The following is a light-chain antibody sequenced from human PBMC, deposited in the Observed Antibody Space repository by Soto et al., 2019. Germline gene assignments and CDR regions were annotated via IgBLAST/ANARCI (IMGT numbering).Light chain of an antibody. Sequence: QSVLTQSASGCGSPGQSITISFTGTSSDIGGYNSVSWYQQHPGKAPKVMIYEVTKRPSGVPDRFSGYKSGNTASLTVSALQAEDEADCYCSSFTDGNNSVFGTGTKVTVL. CDR1: SSDIGGYNS. CDR2: EVT. V-gene: IGLV2-8*01. CDR3: SSFTDGNNSV. J-gene: IGLJ1*01.